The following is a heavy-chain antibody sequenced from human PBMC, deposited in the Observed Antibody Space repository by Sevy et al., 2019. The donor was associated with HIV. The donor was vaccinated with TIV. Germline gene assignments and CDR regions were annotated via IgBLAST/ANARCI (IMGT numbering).Heavy chain of an antibody. D-gene: IGHD5-12*01. Sequence: ASVKVSCKVSGYTLTELSMHWVRQAPGKGLEWMGGFDPEDGETIYAQKFQGRVTMTEDTSTDTAYMELSSLRSEDTAVYDCATLIRGYSGYDRFDYWGQGTLVTVSS. V-gene: IGHV1-24*01. CDR2: FDPEDGET. J-gene: IGHJ4*02. CDR1: GYTLTELS. CDR3: ATLIRGYSGYDRFDY.